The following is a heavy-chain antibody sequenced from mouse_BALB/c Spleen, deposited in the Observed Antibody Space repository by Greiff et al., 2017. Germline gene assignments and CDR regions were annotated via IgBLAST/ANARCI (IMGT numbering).Heavy chain of an antibody. CDR3: ARRGPGSDDLDY. CDR2: ISTYYGDA. D-gene: IGHD1-1*02. Sequence: QVQLQQSGAELVRPGVSVKISCKASGYTFTDYAMHWVKQSHAKSLEWIGVISTYYGDASYNQKFTGKATMTVDKSSSTAYMELARLTSEDSAIYYCARRGPGSDDLDYWGQGTTLTVSS. V-gene: IGHV1S137*01. J-gene: IGHJ2*01. CDR1: GYTFTDYA.